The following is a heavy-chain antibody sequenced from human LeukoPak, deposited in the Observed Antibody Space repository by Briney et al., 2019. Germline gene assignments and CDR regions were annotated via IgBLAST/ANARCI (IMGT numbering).Heavy chain of an antibody. V-gene: IGHV1-18*01. J-gene: IGHJ6*02. D-gene: IGHD3-10*01. CDR2: ISPYNGHT. CDR1: GYPFTTYG. Sequence: ASVKVSCKTSGYPFTTYGVSWVRQAPGQGPEWMGWISPYNGHTVYAQKFQGRVTITADKSTSTAYMELSSLRSEDTAVYYCAREHYYGSGSYYYYYYGMDVWGQGTTVTVSS. CDR3: AREHYYGSGSYYYYYYGMDV.